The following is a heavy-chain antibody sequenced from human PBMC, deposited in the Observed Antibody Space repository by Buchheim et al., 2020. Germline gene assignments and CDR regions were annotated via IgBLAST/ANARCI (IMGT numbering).Heavy chain of an antibody. CDR2: ISSSSGTI. Sequence: EVQLVESGGGLGQPGGSLRLSCVASGFSFSSYSMNWVSQAPGKGLEWVSYISSSSGTIYYADSVKGRFIISRDNAKNSLYLQMNSLRAEDTAVYSGARDKSSGWPGVIDSWGQGTL. D-gene: IGHD6-19*01. CDR1: GFSFSSYS. CDR3: ARDKSSGWPGVIDS. V-gene: IGHV3-48*01. J-gene: IGHJ4*02.